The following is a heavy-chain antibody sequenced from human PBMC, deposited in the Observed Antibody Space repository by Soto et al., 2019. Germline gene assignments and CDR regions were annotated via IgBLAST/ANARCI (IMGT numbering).Heavy chain of an antibody. CDR2: ISGSGGST. Sequence: GGALRLSSAASGLTFRSYAMSWVRQAPGKGLEWVSAISGSGGSTYYADSVKGRFTISRDNSKNTLFLQMNSLRAEDTAVYYCAKALRPQSIKKITVAGLAFDFWGQGTPGTVSS. CDR3: AKALRPQSIKKITVAGLAFDF. V-gene: IGHV3-23*01. J-gene: IGHJ4*02. CDR1: GLTFRSYA. D-gene: IGHD6-19*01.